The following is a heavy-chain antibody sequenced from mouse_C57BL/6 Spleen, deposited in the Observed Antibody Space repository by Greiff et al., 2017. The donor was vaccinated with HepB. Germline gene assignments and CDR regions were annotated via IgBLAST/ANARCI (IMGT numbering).Heavy chain of an antibody. D-gene: IGHD1-1*01. J-gene: IGHJ1*03. CDR2: IWSDGST. CDR1: GFSLTSYG. V-gene: IGHV2-6-1*01. Sequence: VKLEESGPGLVAPSQSLSITCTVSGFSLTSYGVHWVRQPPGKGLEWLVVIWSDGSTTYNSALKSRLSISKDNSKSQVILKMHSLQTDDTAMYYCARHYGSSYGYFDVWGTGTTVTVAS. CDR3: ARHYGSSYGYFDV.